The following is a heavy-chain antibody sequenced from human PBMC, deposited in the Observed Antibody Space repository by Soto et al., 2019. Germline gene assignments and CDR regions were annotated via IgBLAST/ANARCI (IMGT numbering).Heavy chain of an antibody. Sequence: SETLSLTCTVSGGSISSSSYYWGWIRQPPGKGLEWIGSIYYSGSTYYNPSLKSRVTISVDTSKNQFSLKLSSVTAADTAVYYCASSASHYYYGMDVWGQGTTVTVSS. J-gene: IGHJ6*02. CDR3: ASSASHYYYGMDV. V-gene: IGHV4-39*01. CDR2: IYYSGST. CDR1: GGSISSSSYY.